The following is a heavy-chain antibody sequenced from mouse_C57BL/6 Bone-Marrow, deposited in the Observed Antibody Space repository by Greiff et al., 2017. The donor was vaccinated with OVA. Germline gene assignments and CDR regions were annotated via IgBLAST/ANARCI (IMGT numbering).Heavy chain of an antibody. D-gene: IGHD2-5*01. CDR2: INPSNGGT. V-gene: IGHV1-53*01. CDR1: GYTFTSYW. CDR3: ARRSNYGAMDY. J-gene: IGHJ4*01. Sequence: QVHVKQPGTELVKPGASVKLSCKASGYTFTSYWMHWVKQRPGQGLEWIGNINPSNGGTNYNEKFKSKATLTVDKSSSTAYMQLSSLTSEDSAVYYCARRSNYGAMDYWGQGTSVTVSS.